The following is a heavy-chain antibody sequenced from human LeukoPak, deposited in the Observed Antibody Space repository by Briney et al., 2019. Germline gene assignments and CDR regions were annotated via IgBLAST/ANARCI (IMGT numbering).Heavy chain of an antibody. Sequence: SETLSLTCAVYGGSFSGYYWSWIRQPPGKGLEWIGEVNHSGSTNYNPSLKSRVTISVDTSKNQFSLKLSSVTAADTAVYYCARGRSYGVWGQGTLVTVSS. V-gene: IGHV4-34*01. CDR3: ARGRSYGV. J-gene: IGHJ4*02. CDR2: VNHSGST. D-gene: IGHD5-18*01. CDR1: GGSFSGYY.